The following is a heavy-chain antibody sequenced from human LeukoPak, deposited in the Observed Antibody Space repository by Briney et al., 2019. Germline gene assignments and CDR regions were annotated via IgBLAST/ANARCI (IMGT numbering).Heavy chain of an antibody. Sequence: ASVKVSCKASGYTFTGYYIHWVRQAPGQGLEWMGWINPNSGGTNYAQKFQGRVTMTRDTSIGTAYMELSRLRSDDTAMYYCARYYIEGRCFDYWGQGTLVTVSS. D-gene: IGHD3-10*01. V-gene: IGHV1-2*02. CDR2: INPNSGGT. CDR1: GYTFTGYY. CDR3: ARYYIEGRCFDY. J-gene: IGHJ4*02.